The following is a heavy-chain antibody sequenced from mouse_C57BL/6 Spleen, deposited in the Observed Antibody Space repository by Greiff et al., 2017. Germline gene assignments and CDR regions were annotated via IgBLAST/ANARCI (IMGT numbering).Heavy chain of an antibody. D-gene: IGHD2-1*01. J-gene: IGHJ3*01. CDR2: ISDGGSYT. Sequence: EVMLVESGGGLVKPGGSLKLSCAASGFTFSSYAMSWVRQTPEKRLEWVATISDGGSYTYYPDNVKGRFTISRDNAKNNLYLQMSHLKSEDTAMYYCARVYYGNYGGCAYWGQGTLVTVSA. V-gene: IGHV5-4*03. CDR3: ARVYYGNYGGCAY. CDR1: GFTFSSYA.